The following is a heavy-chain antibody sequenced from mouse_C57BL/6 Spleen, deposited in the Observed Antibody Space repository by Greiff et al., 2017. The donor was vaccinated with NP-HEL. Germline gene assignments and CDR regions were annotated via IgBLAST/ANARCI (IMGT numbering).Heavy chain of an antibody. CDR2: IYPSDSET. Sequence: QVQLQQPGAELVRPGSSVKLSCKASGYTFTSYWMDWVKQRPGQGLEWIGNIYPSDSETHYNQKFKDKATLTVDKSSSTAYMQLSSLTSEDSAVYYCARRYDYSLAYWGQGTLVTVSA. J-gene: IGHJ3*01. CDR1: GYTFTSYW. V-gene: IGHV1-61*01. CDR3: ARRYDYSLAY. D-gene: IGHD2-4*01.